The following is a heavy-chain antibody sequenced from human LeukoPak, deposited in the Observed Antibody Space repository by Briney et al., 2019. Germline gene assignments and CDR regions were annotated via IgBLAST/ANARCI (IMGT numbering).Heavy chain of an antibody. CDR2: INHSGST. J-gene: IGHJ4*02. CDR1: GGSFSGYY. V-gene: IGHV4-34*01. Sequence: PSETLSLTCAVYGGSFSGYYWSWIRQPPGKGLEWIGEINHSGSTNYNPSLKSRVTISVDTSKNQFSLKLSSVTAADTAVYYCAGYSGYDFGYDYWAREPWSPSPQ. D-gene: IGHD5-12*01. CDR3: AGYSGYDFGYDY.